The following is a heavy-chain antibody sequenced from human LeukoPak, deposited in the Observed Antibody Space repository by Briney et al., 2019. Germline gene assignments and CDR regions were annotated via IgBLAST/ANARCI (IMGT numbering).Heavy chain of an antibody. D-gene: IGHD2-15*01. V-gene: IGHV4-34*01. CDR1: GGSFSGYY. CDR3: ARRRGGYCSGGSCYGSGRNWFDP. Sequence: SETLSLTCAVYGGSFSGYYWSWIRRPPGKGLEWIGEINHSGSTNYNPSLKSRVTISVDTSKNQFSLKLSSVTAADTAVYYCARRRGGYCSGGSCYGSGRNWFDPWGQGTLVTVSS. J-gene: IGHJ5*02. CDR2: INHSGST.